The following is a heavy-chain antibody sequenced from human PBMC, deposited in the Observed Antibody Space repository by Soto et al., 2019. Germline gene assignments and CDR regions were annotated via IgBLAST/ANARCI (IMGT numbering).Heavy chain of an antibody. Sequence: SETLSLSCTVAYGTIINLGYYRILIHKHPGKGLEWIGYIYYSGSTYYNPSLKSRVTISVDTSKNQFSLKLSSVTAADTAVYYCASTPITMVRGVMEPFAPYWGQGTLVTVSS. CDR2: IYYSGST. V-gene: IGHV4-31*03. D-gene: IGHD3-10*01. CDR3: ASTPITMVRGVMEPFAPY. CDR1: YGTIINLGYY. J-gene: IGHJ4*02.